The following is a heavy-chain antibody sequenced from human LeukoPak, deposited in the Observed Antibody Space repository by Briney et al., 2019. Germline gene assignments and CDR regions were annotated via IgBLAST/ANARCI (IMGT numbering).Heavy chain of an antibody. CDR1: GYTFTGYY. D-gene: IGHD2-15*01. CDR2: INPNSGGT. Sequence: GASVKVSCKASGYTFTGYYMHWVRQAPGQGLEWMGWINPNSGGTNYAQKFQGGVTMTRDTSISTAYMELSRLRSDDTAVYYCAAGRGYCSGGSCYGDDSFDIWGQGTMVTVSS. V-gene: IGHV1-2*02. J-gene: IGHJ3*02. CDR3: AAGRGYCSGGSCYGDDSFDI.